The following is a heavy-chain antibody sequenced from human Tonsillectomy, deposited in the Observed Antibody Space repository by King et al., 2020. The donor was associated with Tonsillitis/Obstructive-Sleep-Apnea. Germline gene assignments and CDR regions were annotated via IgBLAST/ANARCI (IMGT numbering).Heavy chain of an antibody. CDR3: ARGYSSAFDI. V-gene: IGHV4-34*01. CDR1: GGSFSGYY. J-gene: IGHJ3*02. CDR2: INHSGST. Sequence: QVQLPQWGAGLLKPSETLSLTCAVYGGSFSGYYWSWSRQPPGKGLEWIGEINHSGSTNYNPSLKSRVTISVDTSKNQFSLKLSSVTAADTAVYYCARGYSSAFDIWGQGTMVTVSS. D-gene: IGHD2-15*01.